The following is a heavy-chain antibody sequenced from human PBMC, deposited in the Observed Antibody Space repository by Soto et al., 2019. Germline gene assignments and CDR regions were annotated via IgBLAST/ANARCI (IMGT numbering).Heavy chain of an antibody. CDR2: LIPIFGTA. J-gene: IGHJ6*02. V-gene: IGHV1-69*01. CDR3: ARAHYYDSSGYYRYYYGMDV. D-gene: IGHD3-22*01. CDR1: GGTFSSYA. Sequence: QVQLVQSGAEVKKPGSSVKVSCKASGGTFSSYAISWVRQAPGQGLEWMGGLIPIFGTANYAQKFQGRVTITADESTSTAYMELSSLRSEDTAVYYCARAHYYDSSGYYRYYYGMDVWGQGTTVTVSS.